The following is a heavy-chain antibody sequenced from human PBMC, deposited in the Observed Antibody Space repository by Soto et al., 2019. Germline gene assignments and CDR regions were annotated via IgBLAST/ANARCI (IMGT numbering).Heavy chain of an antibody. D-gene: IGHD2-15*01. J-gene: IGHJ4*02. CDR3: ASHGTVYCSGGSCYDY. CDR1: GGSISSYY. Sequence: SETLSLTCTVSGGSISSYYWSWIRQPPGKGLEWIGYIYYSGSTNYNPSLKSRVTISVDTSKNQFSLKLSSVTAADTAVYYCASHGTVYCSGGSCYDYWGQGTLVTVSS. V-gene: IGHV4-59*01. CDR2: IYYSGST.